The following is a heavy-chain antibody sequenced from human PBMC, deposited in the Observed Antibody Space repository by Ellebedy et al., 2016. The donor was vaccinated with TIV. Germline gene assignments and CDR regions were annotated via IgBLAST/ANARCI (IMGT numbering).Heavy chain of an antibody. CDR1: GSTFSTYS. J-gene: IGHJ6*02. CDR3: VKGSGTMDV. CDR2: ISSGGIT. V-gene: IGHV3-23*01. Sequence: GESLKISCTASGSTFSTYSMTWARQAPGKGLEWVSGISSGGITYYADSVRGRFTISRDNSKNTLYLQMNSLRAEDTATYYCVKGSGTMDVWGQGTTVTVSS. D-gene: IGHD1-1*01.